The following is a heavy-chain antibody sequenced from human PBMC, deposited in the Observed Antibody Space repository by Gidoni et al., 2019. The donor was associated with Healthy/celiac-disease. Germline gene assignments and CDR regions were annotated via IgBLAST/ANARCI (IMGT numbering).Heavy chain of an antibody. CDR1: GFTFSSYW. CDR2: INSDGSST. Sequence: EVQLVESGGGLVQPGGSLRLSCAASGFTFSSYWMHSVRQAPGKGLVWVSRINSDGSSTSYADSVKGRFTISRDNAKNTLYLQMNSLRAEDTAVYYCARASRGTGTVDYWGQGTLVTVSS. V-gene: IGHV3-74*01. CDR3: ARASRGTGTVDY. D-gene: IGHD1-1*01. J-gene: IGHJ4*02.